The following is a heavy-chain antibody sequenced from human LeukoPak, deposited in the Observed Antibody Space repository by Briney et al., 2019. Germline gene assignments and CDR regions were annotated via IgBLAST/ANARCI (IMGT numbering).Heavy chain of an antibody. CDR2: IYYSGST. Sequence: SETLSLTCTVSGGSISNYYWSWIRQPPGKELEWIGYIYYSGSTNYNPSLKSRVTISVDTSKNQFSLKLSSVTAADTAVYYCVRSDDFWSGYYGYWGQGTLVTVSS. CDR3: VRSDDFWSGYYGY. J-gene: IGHJ4*02. V-gene: IGHV4-59*01. CDR1: GGSISNYY. D-gene: IGHD3-3*01.